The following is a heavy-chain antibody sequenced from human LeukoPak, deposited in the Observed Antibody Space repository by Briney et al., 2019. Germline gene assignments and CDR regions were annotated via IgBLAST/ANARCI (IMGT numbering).Heavy chain of an antibody. CDR1: GFTFRSYG. D-gene: IGHD6-13*01. J-gene: IGHJ5*02. Sequence: GSSLRLSCAASGFTFRSYGMHWVRQAPGKGLEWVAVISYDGSNKYYADSVKGRFTISRDNSKNTLYLQMNSLRAEDTAVYYCAKDPASRYSSSWYSNWFDPWGQGTLVTVSS. CDR2: ISYDGSNK. CDR3: AKDPASRYSSSWYSNWFDP. V-gene: IGHV3-30*18.